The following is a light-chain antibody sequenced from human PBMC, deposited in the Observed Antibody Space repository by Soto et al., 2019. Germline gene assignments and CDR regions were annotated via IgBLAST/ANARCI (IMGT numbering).Light chain of an antibody. Sequence: EIVLTQSPGTLSLSPGERATLSCRASQSVSSSYLAWYQQKPGQAPRLLIYGASSRATGIPDRFSGSGSGTDFTLTISSLEPEEFAVYYCQQYGSSPPNTFGQGTKLEIK. CDR1: QSVSSSY. J-gene: IGKJ2*01. CDR3: QQYGSSPPNT. V-gene: IGKV3-20*01. CDR2: GAS.